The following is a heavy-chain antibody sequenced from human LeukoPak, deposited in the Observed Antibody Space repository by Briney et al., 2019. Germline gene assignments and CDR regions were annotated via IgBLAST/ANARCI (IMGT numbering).Heavy chain of an antibody. V-gene: IGHV1-8*01. CDR2: MNPNSGNT. J-gene: IGHJ6*03. CDR1: GYTFTSYD. CDR3: ARIRLEKDIAAAGSQYYYYMDV. Sequence: GASVKVSCKASGYTFTSYDINWVRQATGQGLEWMGWMNPNSGNTGYAQKFQGRVTMTRNTSISTAYMELSSLRSEDTAVYYCARIRLEKDIAAAGSQYYYYMDVWGKGTTVTVSS. D-gene: IGHD6-13*01.